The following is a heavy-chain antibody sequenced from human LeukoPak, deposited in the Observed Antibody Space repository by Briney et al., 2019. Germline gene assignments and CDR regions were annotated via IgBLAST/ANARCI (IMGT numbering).Heavy chain of an antibody. CDR1: GFTFDDYA. CDR2: ISWNSGSI. D-gene: IGHD3-10*01. Sequence: QSGGSLRLSCAASGFTFDDYAMHWVRQAPGKGLEWVSGISWNSGSIGYADSVKGRFTISRDNAKNSLYLQMNSLRAEDTALYYCAKDSPVEWFGEMDYWGQGTLVTVSS. J-gene: IGHJ4*02. CDR3: AKDSPVEWFGEMDY. V-gene: IGHV3-9*01.